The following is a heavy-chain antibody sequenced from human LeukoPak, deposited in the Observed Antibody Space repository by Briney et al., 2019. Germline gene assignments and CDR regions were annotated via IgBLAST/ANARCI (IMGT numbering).Heavy chain of an antibody. CDR3: ARKRGYSYGYEDY. CDR2: IYYSGST. V-gene: IGHV4-59*08. D-gene: IGHD5-18*01. Sequence: PSETLSLTCTVSGGSISSYYWSWIRQPPGKGLEWIGYIYYSGSTNYNPSLKSRVTISVDTSKNQFSLILSSVTAADTAVYYCARKRGYSYGYEDYWGQGTLVTVSS. CDR1: GGSISSYY. J-gene: IGHJ4*02.